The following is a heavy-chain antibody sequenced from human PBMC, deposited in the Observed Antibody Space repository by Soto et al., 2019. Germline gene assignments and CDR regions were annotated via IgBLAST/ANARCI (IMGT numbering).Heavy chain of an antibody. CDR3: ARRGYGSSRPNVYMDV. CDR2: ISNNGAHT. J-gene: IGHJ6*03. V-gene: IGHV3-64*01. Sequence: EAQLVESGGGLVQPGGSLRLSCAASGFTFSNYEMHWVRQAPGKGLEYVSGISNNGAHTDYAKSVKGRFTISRDNSENTLYLQMGSLRAEDTALYYCARRGYGSSRPNVYMDVWGKGATVTVSS. CDR1: GFTFSNYE. D-gene: IGHD2-2*01.